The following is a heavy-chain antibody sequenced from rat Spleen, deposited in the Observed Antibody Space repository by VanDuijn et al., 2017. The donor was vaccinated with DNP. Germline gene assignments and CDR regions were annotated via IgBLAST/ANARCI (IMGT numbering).Heavy chain of an antibody. CDR3: TKGPNYVGWSDDLDY. D-gene: IGHD1-11*01. Sequence: EVKLVESGGGLVQPGRSLKLSCAASGFIFFDYWMGWVRQAPGKGLEWIGEINKESGTIIYIPSLKDNINISKNNPQNTLYLQMKKLESDDTAIYYCTKGPNYVGWSDDLDYWVQGVMVTVSS. CDR1: GFIFFDYW. CDR2: INKESGTI. J-gene: IGHJ2*01. V-gene: IGHV4-2*01.